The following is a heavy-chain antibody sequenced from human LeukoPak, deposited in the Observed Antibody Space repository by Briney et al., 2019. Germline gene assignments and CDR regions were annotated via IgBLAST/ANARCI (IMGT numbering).Heavy chain of an antibody. D-gene: IGHD2-2*01. CDR2: ISRSDSTI. V-gene: IGHV3-48*03. CDR1: GFTFSSYE. CDR3: ARDGGYCSSTNCYGYYFDY. J-gene: IGHJ4*02. Sequence: PGGSLRLSCAASGFTFSSYEMNWVRQAPGKGLGWVSYISRSDSTIYYADSVKGRFTISRDNAKNSLYLQMNSLRAEDTAVYYCARDGGYCSSTNCYGYYFDYWGQGTLVTVSS.